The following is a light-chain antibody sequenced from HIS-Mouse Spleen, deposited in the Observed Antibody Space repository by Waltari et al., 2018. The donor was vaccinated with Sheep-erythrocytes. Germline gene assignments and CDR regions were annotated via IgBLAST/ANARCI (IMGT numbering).Light chain of an antibody. Sequence: SYELTQPPSVSVSPGQTARITCSGDALPKKCAYWYQQKSGQAPVLVIYEDSKRPSGIPGRFSGSSSGTMATLTISGAQVEDEADYYCYSTYSSGNHRVFGGGTKLTVL. J-gene: IGLJ3*02. CDR1: ALPKKC. CDR3: YSTYSSGNHRV. CDR2: EDS. V-gene: IGLV3-10*01.